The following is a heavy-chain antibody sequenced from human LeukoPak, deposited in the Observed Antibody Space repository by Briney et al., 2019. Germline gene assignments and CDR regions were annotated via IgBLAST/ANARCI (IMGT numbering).Heavy chain of an antibody. CDR1: GGSISNTNW. Sequence: PSGTLSLTCGVSGGSISNTNWWPGVGQPPGKGREWIGEVDLLGRTNYTSSLKSRVAISVDKSENHISLWLTSVTAADTAVYYCAREGGPYRPLDYSGQGTLVTVSP. J-gene: IGHJ4*02. V-gene: IGHV4-4*02. CDR2: VDLLGRT. CDR3: AREGGPYRPLDY.